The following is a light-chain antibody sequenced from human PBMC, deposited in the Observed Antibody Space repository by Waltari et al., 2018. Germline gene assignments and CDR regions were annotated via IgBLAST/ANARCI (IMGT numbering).Light chain of an antibody. Sequence: QSALTQPASVSGSLGQSITMSCTGTSSDIGIYNYVSWYQQHPGKAPKLPIYDVSNRPSGVANRFSGSKSGNTASLTISGLQSEDEADYYCTSFSSDSTPLVFGTGTRVTV. J-gene: IGLJ1*01. CDR2: DVS. V-gene: IGLV2-14*03. CDR1: SSDIGIYNY. CDR3: TSFSSDSTPLV.